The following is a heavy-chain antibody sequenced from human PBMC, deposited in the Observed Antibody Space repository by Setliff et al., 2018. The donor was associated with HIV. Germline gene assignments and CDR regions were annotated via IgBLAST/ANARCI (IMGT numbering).Heavy chain of an antibody. CDR2: ISPSSSTL. V-gene: IGHV3-48*01. J-gene: IGHJ4*02. Sequence: GESLKISCVASGLTFSSYSMNWVRQAPGKGLEWVSYISPSSSTLYYADSVKGRFTISRDNSKNTVHLQMNSLRGEDTAMYYCVKDYVARRSYTYGYDYWGQGTLVTVSS. CDR3: VKDYVARRSYTYGYDY. D-gene: IGHD5-18*01. CDR1: GLTFSSYS.